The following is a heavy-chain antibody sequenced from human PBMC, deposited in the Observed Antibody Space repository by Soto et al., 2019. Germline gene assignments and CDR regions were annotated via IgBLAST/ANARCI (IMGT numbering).Heavy chain of an antibody. D-gene: IGHD3-16*01. J-gene: IGHJ5*02. Sequence: QVQLVQSGAEVKKPGASVKVSCKASGYTFTSYGISWVRQAPGQGLEWMGWISAYNGNTNYAQKLQGRVTMTTDTSTSTAYMELRSLRSDDTAMYYCARESDDYVWGSSYPWFDPWGQGTLVTVSS. CDR1: GYTFTSYG. V-gene: IGHV1-18*01. CDR2: ISAYNGNT. CDR3: ARESDDYVWGSSYPWFDP.